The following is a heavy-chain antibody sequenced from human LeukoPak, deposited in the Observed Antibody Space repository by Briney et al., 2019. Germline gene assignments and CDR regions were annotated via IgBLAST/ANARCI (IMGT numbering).Heavy chain of an antibody. J-gene: IGHJ1*01. D-gene: IGHD3-22*01. CDR3: AKEGYDSSGYYYAYFQH. CDR2: ISGSGVTT. CDR1: GFTFSNFV. Sequence: PGGSLRLSCAASGFTFSNFVMSWVRQAPGKGLEWVSAISGSGVTTYYADSVKGRFTISRDNSKNTLYLQMNSLRAEDTAVYYCAKEGYDSSGYYYAYFQHWGQGTLVTVSS. V-gene: IGHV3-23*01.